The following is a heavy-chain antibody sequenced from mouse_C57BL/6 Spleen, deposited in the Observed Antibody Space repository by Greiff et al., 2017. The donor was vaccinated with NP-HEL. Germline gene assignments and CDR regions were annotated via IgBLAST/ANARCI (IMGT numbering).Heavy chain of an antibody. J-gene: IGHJ3*01. D-gene: IGHD2-5*01. CDR3: ARDDYSNYCWFAY. CDR1: GYTFTDHT. Sequence: VQLQQSDAELVKPGASVKISCKVSGYTFTDHTIHWMKQRPEQGLDWIGYIYPRDGSTKYNEKFKGKATLTADKSSSTAYMQLNSLTSEDSAVYFCARDDYSNYCWFAYWGQGTLVTVSA. CDR2: IYPRDGST. V-gene: IGHV1-78*01.